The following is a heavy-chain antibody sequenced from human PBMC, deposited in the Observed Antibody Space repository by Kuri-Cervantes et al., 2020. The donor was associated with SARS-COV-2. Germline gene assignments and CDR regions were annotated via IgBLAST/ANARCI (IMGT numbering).Heavy chain of an antibody. Sequence: SETLSLTCAVSGYSISSGYYWGWIRQPPGKGLEWIGSIYYSGSTYYNPSLKSRVTISVDTSKNQFSLQLNSVTPEDTAVYYCARAGYYYDSSGYYYSLDPWGQGTLVTVSS. D-gene: IGHD3-22*01. J-gene: IGHJ5*02. CDR3: ARAGYYYDSSGYYYSLDP. V-gene: IGHV4-38-2*01. CDR2: IYYSGST. CDR1: GYSISSGYY.